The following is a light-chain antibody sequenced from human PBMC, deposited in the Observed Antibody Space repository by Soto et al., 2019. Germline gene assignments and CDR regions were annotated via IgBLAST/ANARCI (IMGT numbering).Light chain of an antibody. V-gene: IGKV1-5*03. J-gene: IGKJ1*01. CDR3: QQSNTYST. Sequence: DIQMTQSPSILSASVGDRVTITCRASQSINNWLAWYQEKPGRAPNLLIYQTSNLESGVPSRFSGSGSGTEFTLTISSLQPDDFATYYCQQSNTYSTFGQGTTVQLQ. CDR2: QTS. CDR1: QSINNW.